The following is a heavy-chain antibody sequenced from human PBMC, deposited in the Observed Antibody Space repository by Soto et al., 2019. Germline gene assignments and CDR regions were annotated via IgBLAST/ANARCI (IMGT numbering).Heavy chain of an antibody. D-gene: IGHD3-22*01. CDR2: IYPSDSDT. CDR1: GYHFTNYW. Sequence: GESLKISCKVSGYHFTNYWIGWVRQMPGKGLEWMGFIYPSDSDTRYSPSFQGQVTISADKSISTAYLQRSSLKASDTAMYYCARPIGALSTTDFTYWGQGTLVTVSS. V-gene: IGHV5-51*01. J-gene: IGHJ4*02. CDR3: ARPIGALSTTDFTY.